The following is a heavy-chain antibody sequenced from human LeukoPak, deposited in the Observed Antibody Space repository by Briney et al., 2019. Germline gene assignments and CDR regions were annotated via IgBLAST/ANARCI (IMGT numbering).Heavy chain of an antibody. J-gene: IGHJ5*02. V-gene: IGHV1-2*04. CDR1: GYTFTGYY. D-gene: IGHD3-3*01. CDR3: ATVTTVGRITIFGVVIIPRWFDP. CDR2: INPNSGGT. Sequence: ASVKVSCKASGYTFTGYYMHWVRQAPGQGLEWMGWINPNSGGTNYAQKFQGWVTMTRDTSISTAYMELSSLRSEDTAVYYCATVTTVGRITIFGVVIIPRWFDPWGQGTLVTVSS.